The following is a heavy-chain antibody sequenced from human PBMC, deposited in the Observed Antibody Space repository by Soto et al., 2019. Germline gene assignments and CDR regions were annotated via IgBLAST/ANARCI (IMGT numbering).Heavy chain of an antibody. CDR2: IKQDGSEK. Sequence: GGSLRLSCAASGFTFSSYWMSWVRQAPGKGLEWVANIKQDGSEKYYVDSVKGRFTISRDNAKNSLYLQMNSLRAEDTAVYYCARASKRTYYYYYYMDVWGKGTTVTVSS. CDR1: GFTFSSYW. CDR3: ARASKRTYYYYYYMDV. V-gene: IGHV3-7*01. J-gene: IGHJ6*03.